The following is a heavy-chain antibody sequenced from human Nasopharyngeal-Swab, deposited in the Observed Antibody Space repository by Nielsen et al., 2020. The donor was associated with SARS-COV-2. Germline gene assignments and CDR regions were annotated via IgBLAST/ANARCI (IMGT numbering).Heavy chain of an antibody. D-gene: IGHD5-24*01. V-gene: IGHV4-38-2*01. CDR1: GYSISSGYY. Sequence: SETLSLTCAVSGYSISSGYYWGWIRQPPGKGLEWIGSIYHSGSTYYNPSLKSRVTISVDTSKNQFSLKLSSVTAADTAVYYCARRTRYNNYAYYYMDVWGKGTTVTVSS. CDR2: IYHSGST. CDR3: ARRTRYNNYAYYYMDV. J-gene: IGHJ6*03.